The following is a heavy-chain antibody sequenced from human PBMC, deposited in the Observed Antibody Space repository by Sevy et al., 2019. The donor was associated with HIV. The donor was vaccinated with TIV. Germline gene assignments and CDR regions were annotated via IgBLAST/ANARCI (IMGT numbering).Heavy chain of an antibody. J-gene: IGHJ4*02. V-gene: IGHV1-69*13. CDR1: GGTFSSYG. D-gene: IGHD6-19*01. CDR2: IIPILGTV. CDR3: ARGGGNGWYYFDY. Sequence: ASVKVSCKASGGTFSSYGISWVRQAPGQGLEWMGGIIPILGTVNYAQKFQGRVTIPADESTKTAYMELSGLGSGDTAVYYCARGGGNGWYYFDYWGQETLVTVSS.